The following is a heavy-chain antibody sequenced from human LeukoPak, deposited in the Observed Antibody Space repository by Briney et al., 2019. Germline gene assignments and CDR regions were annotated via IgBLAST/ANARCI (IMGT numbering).Heavy chain of an antibody. D-gene: IGHD3-10*01. CDR2: ISYDGSNK. CDR1: GFTFSSYA. J-gene: IGHJ4*02. V-gene: IGHV3-30*04. Sequence: GGSLRLSCAASGFTFSSYAMHWVRQAPGKGLEWVAVISYDGSNKYYADSVKGRFTISRDNSKNTLYLQMNSLRPEDTAVYYCARGPFTMVRGLNRGHYFGYWGQGTLVTVSS. CDR3: ARGPFTMVRGLNRGHYFGY.